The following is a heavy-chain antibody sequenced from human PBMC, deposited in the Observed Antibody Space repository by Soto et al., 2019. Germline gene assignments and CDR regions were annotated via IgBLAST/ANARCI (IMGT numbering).Heavy chain of an antibody. D-gene: IGHD2-2*01. J-gene: IGHJ5*02. V-gene: IGHV1-18*04. CDR3: ARLVGPTLSENRFGP. CDR2: VSGYNGHT. CDR1: GYTFFSYG. Sequence: VELMQSGGELKKPGASVNVSCKTSGYTFFSYGISWVRQAPGQGLEWMGWVSGYNGHTNYAQKFKDRVSMTRDISTATAYMVLRNLISNDTAGYYCARLVGPTLSENRFGPWGQGTLVTVSS.